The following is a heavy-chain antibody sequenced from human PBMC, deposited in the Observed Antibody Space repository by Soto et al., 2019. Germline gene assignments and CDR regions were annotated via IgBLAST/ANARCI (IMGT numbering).Heavy chain of an antibody. Sequence: EVQLLESGGGLVQPGGSLRLSCAASGFTFNNYAMSWVRRAPGKGLEWVSTVGWSGSSTYYADSVKGRFTISRDNSKNTLSLQMRSLRAEDTAVYYCAKKYHYDSGTYLYHFDYWGQRTLVIVSS. J-gene: IGHJ4*02. D-gene: IGHD3-10*01. V-gene: IGHV3-23*01. CDR3: AKKYHYDSGTYLYHFDY. CDR1: GFTFNNYA. CDR2: VGWSGSST.